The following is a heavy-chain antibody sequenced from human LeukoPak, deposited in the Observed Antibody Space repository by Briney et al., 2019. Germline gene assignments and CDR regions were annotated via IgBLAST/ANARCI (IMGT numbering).Heavy chain of an antibody. Sequence: GSSVKVSCKASGGTFSSYAISWVRQAPGQGLEWMGGITPIFGTANYAQKFQGRVTITTDESTSTAYMELSSLRSEDTAVYYCARMGYDFWSGYSYYFDYWGQGTLVTVSS. V-gene: IGHV1-69*05. CDR3: ARMGYDFWSGYSYYFDY. J-gene: IGHJ4*02. CDR2: ITPIFGTA. CDR1: GGTFSSYA. D-gene: IGHD3-3*01.